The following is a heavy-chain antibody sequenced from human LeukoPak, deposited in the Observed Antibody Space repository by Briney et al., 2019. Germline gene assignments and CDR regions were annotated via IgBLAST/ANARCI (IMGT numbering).Heavy chain of an antibody. CDR3: ARLTTLQAGY. Sequence: GGSLRLSCAASGFTFTSSNMNWVRQAPGKGLEWVSYISSSNSTIYYADSVKGRFTISRDNAKNSLYLQMSSLRDEDTAVYYCARLTTLQAGYWGQGTLVTVSS. CDR1: GFTFTSSN. V-gene: IGHV3-48*02. J-gene: IGHJ4*02. CDR2: ISSSNSTI. D-gene: IGHD4-11*01.